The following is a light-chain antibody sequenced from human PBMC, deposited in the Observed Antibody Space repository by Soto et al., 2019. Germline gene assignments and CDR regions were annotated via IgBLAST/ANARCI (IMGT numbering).Light chain of an antibody. CDR2: GAS. CDR3: QQYSSSPRT. J-gene: IGKJ1*01. Sequence: IVFAQTPATLSLSPGEGATLSWRGGREVIANYLAWYQQKPGQAPTLLIYGASNRATGIPARFSGSGSGTDFTLTISSLEPEDFAVYYCQQYSSSPRTFGQGTKVDIK. CDR1: REVIANY. V-gene: IGKV3-20*01.